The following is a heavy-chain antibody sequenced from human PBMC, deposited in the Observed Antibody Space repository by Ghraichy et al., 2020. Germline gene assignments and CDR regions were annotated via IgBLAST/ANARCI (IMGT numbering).Heavy chain of an antibody. CDR3: ARFPSGPFDY. J-gene: IGHJ4*02. CDR2: INHSGST. CDR1: GGSFSGYY. Sequence: SETLSLTCAVYGGSFSGYYWSWIRQPPGKGLEWIGEINHSGSTNYNPSLKSRVTISVDKSKNQFSLKLSSVTAADTAVYYCARFPSGPFDYWGQGTLVTVSA. D-gene: IGHD1-26*01. V-gene: IGHV4-34*01.